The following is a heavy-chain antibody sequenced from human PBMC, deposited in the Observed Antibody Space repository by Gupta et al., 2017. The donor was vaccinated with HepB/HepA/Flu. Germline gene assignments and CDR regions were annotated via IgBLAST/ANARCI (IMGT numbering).Heavy chain of an antibody. CDR2: IYWDDDK. Sequence: QLTLQDPGPTLVRPTHTLPLTPTFSGFPPRTSGVGVGWIRQPPGKALEWLALIYWDDDKGNNPSLKSRLTITKDTTNNQVVLTMTNMDPVDTATYYCAHSPDGAATDYCVWRQGTMVTVCS. D-gene: IGHD4/OR15-4a*01. J-gene: IGHJ4*02. CDR3: AHSPDGAATDYCV. V-gene: IGHV2-5*02. CDR1: GFPPRTSGVG.